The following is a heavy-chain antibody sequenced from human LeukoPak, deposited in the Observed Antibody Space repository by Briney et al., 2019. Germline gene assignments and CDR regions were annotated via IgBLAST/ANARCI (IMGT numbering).Heavy chain of an antibody. J-gene: IGHJ5*02. D-gene: IGHD3-10*01. CDR2: IYSGGST. V-gene: IGHV3-66*01. CDR1: GFTVSSNY. Sequence: PGGSLRLSCAASGFTVSSNYMSWVRQAPGKGLEWVSVIYSGGSTYYADSVKGRFTISRDNSKNTLYLQMNSLRAEDTAVYYCAREDFIYGSTFGFDPWGQGTLVTVSS. CDR3: AREDFIYGSTFGFDP.